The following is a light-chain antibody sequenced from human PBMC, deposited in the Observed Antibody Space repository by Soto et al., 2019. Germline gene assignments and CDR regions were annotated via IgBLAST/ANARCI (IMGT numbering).Light chain of an antibody. CDR1: GSDVGGYNY. CDR3: SSYTTSSTYV. CDR2: DVS. J-gene: IGLJ1*01. V-gene: IGLV2-14*01. Sequence: QSVLTQPRSVSWSPGQSVTISCTGTGSDVGGYNYVSWYQQHPGKAPKVMIYDVSNRPSGVSNRFSGSKSGNTASLTISGLQAEDEADYYCSSYTTSSTYVFGTGTKVT.